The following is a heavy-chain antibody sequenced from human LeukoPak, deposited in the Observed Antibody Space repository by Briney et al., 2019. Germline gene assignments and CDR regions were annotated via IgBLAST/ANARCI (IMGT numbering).Heavy chain of an antibody. CDR3: AKGEATYYDYVWGSLDY. D-gene: IGHD3-16*01. CDR1: GFTLSSYG. CDR2: ISYGGSNK. J-gene: IGHJ4*02. Sequence: PGGSLRLSCAASGFTLSSYGMHWVRQAPGNGLVWVAVISYGGSNKYYADSVKGRFTISRDNSKNTLYLQTNSLRAEDTAVYYCAKGEATYYDYVWGSLDYWGQGTLVTVSS. V-gene: IGHV3-30*18.